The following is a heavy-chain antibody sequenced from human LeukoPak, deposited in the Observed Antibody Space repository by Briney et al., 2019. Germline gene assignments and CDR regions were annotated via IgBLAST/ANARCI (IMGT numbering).Heavy chain of an antibody. CDR2: IYHSGST. D-gene: IGHD5-18*01. V-gene: IGHV4-4*02. CDR3: ARDLVDTGTHYGMDV. J-gene: IGHJ6*02. CDR1: GGSISSSNW. Sequence: SETLSLTCTVSGGSISSSNWWSWVRQPPGKGLEWIGEIYHSGSTNYNPSLKSRVTISVDKSKNQFSLKLSSVTAADTAVYYCARDLVDTGTHYGMDVWGQGTTVTVSS.